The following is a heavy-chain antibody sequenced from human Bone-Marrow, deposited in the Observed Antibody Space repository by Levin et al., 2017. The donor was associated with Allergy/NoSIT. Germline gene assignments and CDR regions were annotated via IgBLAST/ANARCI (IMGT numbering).Heavy chain of an antibody. CDR3: ARGKTDFQRNVFYDNYSYGMDV. V-gene: IGHV1-69*06. Sequence: ASVKVSCKASGGNLNNHDITWVRQAPGQGLDWMGTIIPFFGTAEYAQKFQGRITITADKSTTTAYMDLSSLRYEDTAVYYCARGKTDFQRNVFYDNYSYGMDVWGQGTAVTVSS. J-gene: IGHJ6*02. D-gene: IGHD3/OR15-3a*01. CDR1: GGNLNNHD. CDR2: IIPFFGTA.